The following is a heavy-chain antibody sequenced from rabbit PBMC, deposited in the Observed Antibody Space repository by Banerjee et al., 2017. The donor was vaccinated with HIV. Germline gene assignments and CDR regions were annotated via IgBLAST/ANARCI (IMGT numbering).Heavy chain of an antibody. V-gene: IGHV1S40*01. CDR2: IYAGGSGST. CDR1: GFSFSSSYW. D-gene: IGHD4-2*01. CDR3: ARRLVVVGFFNL. J-gene: IGHJ4*01. Sequence: QSLEESGGDLVKPGASLTLTCTASGFSFSSSYWICWVRQAPGKGLEWIACIYAGGSGSTYYATWAKGRFTVSKTSSTTVTLQMTSLTAADTATYFCARRLVVVGFFNLWGPGTLVTVS.